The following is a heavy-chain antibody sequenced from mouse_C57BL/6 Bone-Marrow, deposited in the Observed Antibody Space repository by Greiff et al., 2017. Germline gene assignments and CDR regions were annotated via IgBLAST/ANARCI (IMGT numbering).Heavy chain of an antibody. CDR1: GYTFTSYG. J-gene: IGHJ4*01. CDR2: SYPRSGNP. CDR3: ARPLRSYAMDY. D-gene: IGHD1-1*01. Sequence: QVQLKQSGAELARPGASVKLSCKASGYTFTSYGISWVKQRTGQGLEWIGESYPRSGNPYYNEKFKGKATLTADKSSSTAYMSLRSLTSEDSAVYFCARPLRSYAMDYWGQGTSVTVSS. V-gene: IGHV1-81*01.